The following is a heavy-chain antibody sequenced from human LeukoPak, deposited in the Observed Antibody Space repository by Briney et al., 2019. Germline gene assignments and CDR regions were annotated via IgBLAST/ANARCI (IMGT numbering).Heavy chain of an antibody. V-gene: IGHV4-39*01. CDR1: GGSIISVSYY. J-gene: IGHJ4*02. Sequence: SETLSLTCGVSGGSIISVSYYWGWIRQPPGKGLEWIGSIYYSGNTYYNPSLKSRVTISVDTSKNQFSLKLSSVTAADTAVFYCARQIRFGDPWYFDFWGQGTLVTVSS. D-gene: IGHD3-10*01. CDR2: IYYSGNT. CDR3: ARQIRFGDPWYFDF.